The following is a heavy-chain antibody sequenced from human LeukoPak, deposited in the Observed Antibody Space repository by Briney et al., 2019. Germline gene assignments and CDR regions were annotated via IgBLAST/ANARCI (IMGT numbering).Heavy chain of an antibody. D-gene: IGHD3-10*01. CDR2: ISYSGST. J-gene: IGHJ6*02. Sequence: SETLSLTCTVSGDSISSSSYYWGWIRQPPGKGLEWIGTISYSGSTYYNPSLKSRVTISVDTSKNQFSLKLSSVTAADTAFYYCARGLTNYYGSGTYYLSGGMDVWGQGTTVTVSS. V-gene: IGHV4-39*07. CDR1: GDSISSSSYY. CDR3: ARGLTNYYGSGTYYLSGGMDV.